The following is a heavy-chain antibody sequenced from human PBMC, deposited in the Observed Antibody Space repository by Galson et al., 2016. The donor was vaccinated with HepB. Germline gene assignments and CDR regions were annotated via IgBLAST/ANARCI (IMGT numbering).Heavy chain of an antibody. Sequence: CAISGDSVSNNLAAWNWVRQSPSRGLEWLGRTYYMSKWYDEYATSMKSRITIKADQSKNQVSLHLKSVTPEDTAVYYCARGNWEKFDSCGQGTLVTVS. V-gene: IGHV6-1*01. J-gene: IGHJ4*02. CDR2: TYYMSKWYD. CDR1: GDSVSNNLAA. CDR3: ARGNWEKFDS. D-gene: IGHD7-27*01.